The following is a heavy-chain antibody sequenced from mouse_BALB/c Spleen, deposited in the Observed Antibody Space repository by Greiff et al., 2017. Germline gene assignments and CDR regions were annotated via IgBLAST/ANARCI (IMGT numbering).Heavy chain of an antibody. CDR2: INPSSGYT. Sequence: VQLQESGAELARPGASVKMSCKASGYTFTSYTMHWVKQRPGQGLEWIGYINPSSGYTNYNQKFKDKATLTADKSSSTAYMQLSSLTSEDSAVYYCARELGRNYFDYWGQGTTLTVSS. V-gene: IGHV1-4*01. CDR1: GYTFTSYT. D-gene: IGHD4-1*01. J-gene: IGHJ2*01. CDR3: ARELGRNYFDY.